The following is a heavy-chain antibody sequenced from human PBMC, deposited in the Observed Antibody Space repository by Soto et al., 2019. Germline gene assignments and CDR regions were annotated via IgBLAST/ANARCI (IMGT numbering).Heavy chain of an antibody. D-gene: IGHD3-22*01. Sequence: PSETLSLTCAVSGGSISSGGYSWSWIRQPPGKGLEWIGYIYHSGSTYYNPSLKSRVTISVDRSKNQFSLKLSSVTAADTAVYYCARGGPYYYDSSGYPTPTNWFDPWGQGTLVTVSS. CDR1: GGSISSGGYS. V-gene: IGHV4-30-2*01. CDR3: ARGGPYYYDSSGYPTPTNWFDP. CDR2: IYHSGST. J-gene: IGHJ5*02.